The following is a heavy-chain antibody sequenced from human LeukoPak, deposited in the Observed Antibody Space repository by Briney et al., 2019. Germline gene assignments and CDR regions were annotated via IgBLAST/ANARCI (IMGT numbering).Heavy chain of an antibody. V-gene: IGHV1-18*01. D-gene: IGHD6-19*01. Sequence: ASVKVSCKASGYTFTTYGISWVRQAPGQGLEWMGWISAYNGNTNYAQKLQGRVTMTTDTSTSTAYMELRSLRSDDTAVYYCAREGVLGGIAVARDYWGQGTLLTVSS. CDR2: ISAYNGNT. CDR1: GYTFTTYG. CDR3: AREGVLGGIAVARDY. J-gene: IGHJ4*02.